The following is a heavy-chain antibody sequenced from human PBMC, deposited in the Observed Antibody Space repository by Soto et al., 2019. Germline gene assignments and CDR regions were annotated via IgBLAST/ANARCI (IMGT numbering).Heavy chain of an antibody. D-gene: IGHD2-8*01. J-gene: IGHJ4*02. CDR2: ISAYNGNT. CDR1: GYTFTSYG. Sequence: ASVKVSCKASGYTFTSYGISWVRQAPGQGLEWMGWISAYNGNTNYAQNLQGRVTMTTDTSTTTAYMEVRSLRSDDTAAYYCARGGYCTEGICYTPFDYWGQGTLVTVSP. CDR3: ARGGYCTEGICYTPFDY. V-gene: IGHV1-18*04.